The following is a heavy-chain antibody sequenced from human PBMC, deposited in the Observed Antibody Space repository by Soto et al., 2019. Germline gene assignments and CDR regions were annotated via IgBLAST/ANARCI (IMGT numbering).Heavy chain of an antibody. D-gene: IGHD1-1*01. CDR1: GFTFGIYA. CDR2: ITSNGDST. CDR3: AKGSHWKNYGVDV. Sequence: GGSLRLSCATSGFTFGIYAMNWVRQAPGKGLEWVSAITSNGDSTYSADSVKGRFTISRDNSKNTLYLQMNSLRAEDTAVYYCAKGSHWKNYGVDVWGQGTTVTVSS. J-gene: IGHJ6*02. V-gene: IGHV3-23*01.